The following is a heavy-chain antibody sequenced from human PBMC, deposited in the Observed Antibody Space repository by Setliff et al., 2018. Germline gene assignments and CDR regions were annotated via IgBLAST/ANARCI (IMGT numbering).Heavy chain of an antibody. CDR2: INHSGSP. Sequence: PSETLSLTCAVYGASFSGTYCSWIRQSPGKGLEWIGEINHTGSPNWIGEINHSGSPNYNPSLKCRVAMSVDTSKNQFSLKLTSVTAADTAVYYCRVWVDMIEVDSWAQGTLVTVSS. V-gene: IGHV4-34*01. CDR1: GASFSGTY. D-gene: IGHD3-22*01. CDR3: RVWVDMIEVDS. J-gene: IGHJ4*02.